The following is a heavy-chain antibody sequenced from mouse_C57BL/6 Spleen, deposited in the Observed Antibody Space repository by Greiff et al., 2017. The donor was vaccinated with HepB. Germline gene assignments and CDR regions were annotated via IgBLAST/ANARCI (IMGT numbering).Heavy chain of an antibody. Sequence: QVQLQQPGTELVKPGASVKLSCKASGYTFTSYWMHWVKQRPGQGLEWIGNINPSNGGTNYNEKFKSKATLTVDKSSSTAYMQLSSLTSEDSAVYYCARWHYGYEYYWAFDDWGPGTSVTVSS. J-gene: IGHJ4*01. D-gene: IGHD2-2*01. V-gene: IGHV1-53*01. CDR3: ARWHYGYEYYWAFDD. CDR2: INPSNGGT. CDR1: GYTFTSYW.